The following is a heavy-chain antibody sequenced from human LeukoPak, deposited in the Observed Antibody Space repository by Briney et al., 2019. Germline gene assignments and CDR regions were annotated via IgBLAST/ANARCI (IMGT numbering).Heavy chain of an antibody. Sequence: GGSLRLSCSASGFNLSPYTMNWVRQAPGKGLEWVASISSTSSYIYYGDSLKGRFTISRDNAKNTLYLQLGSLRAEDTATYYCARRVTTFVCWGQGTLVIVSS. V-gene: IGHV3-21*01. CDR2: ISSTSSYI. CDR1: GFNLSPYT. D-gene: IGHD4-17*01. CDR3: ARRVTTFVC. J-gene: IGHJ4*02.